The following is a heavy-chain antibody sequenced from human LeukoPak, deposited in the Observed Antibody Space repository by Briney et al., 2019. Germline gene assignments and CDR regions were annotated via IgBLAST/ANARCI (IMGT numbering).Heavy chain of an antibody. CDR2: IYYSGST. V-gene: IGHV4-61*01. CDR1: GGSVSSVSYY. D-gene: IGHD2-2*01. J-gene: IGHJ4*02. Sequence: PSETLSLTCTVSGGSVSSVSYYWSWTRQPPGKGLEWIGYIYYSGSTNYNPSLKSRVTISVDTSKNQFSLKLGAVTAADSAVDYCARARSTSCYFCFCYRGPGTLVTVSS. CDR3: ARARSTSCYFCFCY.